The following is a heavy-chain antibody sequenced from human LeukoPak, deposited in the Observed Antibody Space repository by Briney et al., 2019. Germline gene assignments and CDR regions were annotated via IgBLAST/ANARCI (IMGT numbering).Heavy chain of an antibody. Sequence: GGSLRLSCAASGFTFSSYSMNWVRQAPGKGLEWVSSISSSSSYTYYADSVKGRFTISRDNAKNSLYLQMNSLRAEDTAVYYCARGRSSSGSMNEYWGQGTLVTVSS. CDR3: ARGRSSSGSMNEY. CDR1: GFTFSSYS. V-gene: IGHV3-21*01. J-gene: IGHJ4*02. CDR2: ISSSSSYT. D-gene: IGHD3-10*01.